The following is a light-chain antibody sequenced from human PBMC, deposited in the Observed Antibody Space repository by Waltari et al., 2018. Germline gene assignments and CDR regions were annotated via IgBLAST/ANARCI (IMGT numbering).Light chain of an antibody. CDR3: QQYNRWPPGT. Sequence: ETVVTQSPATLSVSPGERATLSCRTSPSIGFNLALYQQKPGQAPRLLIYHASTRATGIPARFSGSGSETEFTLTISGLQSEDFAVYYCQQYNRWPPGTFGQGTKVEI. CDR1: PSIGFN. J-gene: IGKJ1*01. V-gene: IGKV3-15*01. CDR2: HAS.